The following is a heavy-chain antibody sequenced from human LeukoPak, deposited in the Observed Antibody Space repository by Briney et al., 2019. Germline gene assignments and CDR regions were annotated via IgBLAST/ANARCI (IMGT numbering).Heavy chain of an antibody. V-gene: IGHV4-59*12. CDR1: GGSISSYY. CDR3: ASYGDYRSDY. CDR2: IYYSGST. Sequence: SETLSLTCTVSGGSISSYYWSWIRQPPGKGLEWIGYIYYSGSTNYNPSLKSRVTISVDTSKNQFSLKLSSVTAADTAVYYCASYGDYRSDYWGQGTLVTVSS. J-gene: IGHJ4*02. D-gene: IGHD4-11*01.